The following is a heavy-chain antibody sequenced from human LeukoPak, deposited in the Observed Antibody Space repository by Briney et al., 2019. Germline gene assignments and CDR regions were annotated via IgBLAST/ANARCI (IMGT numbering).Heavy chain of an antibody. Sequence: PGGSRRLSCTIFGGTLSTYEFNWVRQAPGKGPEWISYMSRTADRIDHADSVKGRFTMSRDNAKNSVYLQMNSPRVDDTAIYYCATRVPFTGYKNWGQGTLVTVSS. D-gene: IGHD5-24*01. V-gene: IGHV3-48*03. CDR3: ATRVPFTGYKN. J-gene: IGHJ4*01. CDR1: GGTLSTYE. CDR2: MSRTADRI.